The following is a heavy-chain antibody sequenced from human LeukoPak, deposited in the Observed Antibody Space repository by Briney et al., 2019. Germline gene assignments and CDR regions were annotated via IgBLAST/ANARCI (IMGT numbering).Heavy chain of an antibody. CDR1: GGSISSGDYY. D-gene: IGHD6-19*01. V-gene: IGHV4-30-4*08. J-gene: IGHJ4*02. CDR3: ARKYSSGWYGPFDY. Sequence: PSQTLSLTCTVSGGSISSGDYYWSWIRQPPGKGLEWIGYIYYSGSTYYNPSLKSRVTISVDTSKNQFSLKLSSVTAADTAVYYCARKYSSGWYGPFDYWGQGTPVTVSS. CDR2: IYYSGST.